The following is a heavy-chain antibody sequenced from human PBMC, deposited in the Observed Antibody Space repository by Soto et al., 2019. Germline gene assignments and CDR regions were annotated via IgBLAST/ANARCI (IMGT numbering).Heavy chain of an antibody. J-gene: IGHJ6*02. V-gene: IGHV5-10-1*01. CDR3: ARKTIADSKDFSGRGVTGGMDV. CDR2: IDPSDSYT. D-gene: IGHD6-13*01. CDR1: GYSFTSYW. Sequence: ESLKISCKGSGYSFTSYWISWVRQMPGKGLEWMGRIDPSDSYTNYSPSFQGHVTISADKSISTAYLQWSSLKASDTAMYYCARKTIADSKDFSGRGVTGGMDVWGQGTTVTVSS.